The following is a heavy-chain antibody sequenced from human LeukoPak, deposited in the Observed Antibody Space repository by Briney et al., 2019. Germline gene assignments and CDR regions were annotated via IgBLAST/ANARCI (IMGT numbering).Heavy chain of an antibody. CDR1: GFTFSSYG. CDR2: IWFDGSNK. V-gene: IGHV3-30*02. D-gene: IGHD5-18*01. J-gene: IGHJ4*02. Sequence: GGSLRLSCAASGFTFSSYGMHWVRQAPGKGLEWVAFIWFDGSNKNYADSVKGRFTISRDNSKNTLFLQMNSLRGEDTAVYDCAKRKFDSYGYLDYWGQGTLVTVSS. CDR3: AKRKFDSYGYLDY.